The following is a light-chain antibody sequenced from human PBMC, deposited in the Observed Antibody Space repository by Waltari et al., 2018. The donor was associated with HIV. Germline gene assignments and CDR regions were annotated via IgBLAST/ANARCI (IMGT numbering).Light chain of an antibody. CDR3: QQYKNWPLYT. CDR2: GAS. CDR1: QSVSSN. V-gene: IGKV3-15*01. J-gene: IGKJ2*01. Sequence: EVVMTQSPDTLSVSPGERATLSCRASQSVSSNLAWYQQKPGQAPSLIIYGASTRATGIPARFSGSGSGTEFTLTISSLQSEDFAVYSCQQYKNWPLYTFGQGTKLEIK.